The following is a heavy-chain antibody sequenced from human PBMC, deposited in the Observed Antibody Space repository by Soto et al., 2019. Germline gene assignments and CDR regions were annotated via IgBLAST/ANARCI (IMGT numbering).Heavy chain of an antibody. J-gene: IGHJ3*02. CDR3: ARTTVVTPDAFDI. Sequence: SETLSLTCTVSGGSISSYYWSWIRQPPGKGLGWIGYIYYSGSTNYNPSLKSRVTISVDTSKNQFSLKLSSVTAADTAVYYCARTTVVTPDAFDIWGQGTMVTVSS. D-gene: IGHD4-17*01. CDR2: IYYSGST. CDR1: GGSISSYY. V-gene: IGHV4-59*01.